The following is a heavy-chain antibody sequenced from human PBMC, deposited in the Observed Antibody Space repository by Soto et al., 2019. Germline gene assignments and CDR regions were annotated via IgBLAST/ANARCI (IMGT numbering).Heavy chain of an antibody. CDR3: AAVFPRYGDQYSYFMAF. J-gene: IGHJ6*03. V-gene: IGHV1-58*02. CDR1: GFTFTSSA. D-gene: IGHD4-17*01. Sequence: SVKVSCKASGFTFTSSAMQWVRQARGQRLEWIGWIVVGSGNTNYAQKFQERVTITRDMSTSTAYMELSSLRSEDTAVYYCAAVFPRYGDQYSYFMAFWGKGPTAPAPS. CDR2: IVVGSGNT.